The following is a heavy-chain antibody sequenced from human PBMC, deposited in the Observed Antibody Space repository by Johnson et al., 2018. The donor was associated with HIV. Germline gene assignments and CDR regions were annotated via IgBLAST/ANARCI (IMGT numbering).Heavy chain of an antibody. D-gene: IGHD3-16*01. CDR2: IHYDGSNK. CDR1: GFTFSSYG. CDR3: AKGGRFDAFDI. Sequence: QVLLVESGGGVVQPGRSLRLSCAASGFTFSSYGMHWVRQAPGKGLEWVAFIHYDGSNKYYADSVKGRFTISRDNSKNTLYLQMNSLRAEDTAVFYCAKGGRFDAFDIWGQGTLVTVSS. V-gene: IGHV3-30*02. J-gene: IGHJ3*02.